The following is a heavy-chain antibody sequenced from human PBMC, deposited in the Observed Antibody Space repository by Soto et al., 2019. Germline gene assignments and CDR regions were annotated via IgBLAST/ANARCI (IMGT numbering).Heavy chain of an antibody. CDR2: ISAYNGNT. CDR3: ARLSSSGYYYYYYGMDV. V-gene: IGHV1-18*01. J-gene: IGHJ6*02. CDR1: GYTFSSYG. Sequence: ASVKVSCKASGYTFSSYGISWVRQAPGQGFEWMGWISAYNGNTNYAQKLQGRVTMTTDASTSTAYMELRSLRSDDTAVYYCARLSSSGYYYYYYGMDVWGQGTTVTVSS. D-gene: IGHD3-22*01.